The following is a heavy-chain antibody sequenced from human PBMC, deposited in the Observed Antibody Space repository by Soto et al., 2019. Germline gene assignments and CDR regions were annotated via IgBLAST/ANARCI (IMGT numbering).Heavy chain of an antibody. Sequence: EVQLVESGGGLVKPGGSLRLSCAASGFTFSSYSMNWVRQAPGKGLEWGSSISSSSSYIYYADSVKGRFTISRDNAKNSLYLQMNSLRAEDTAVYYCAPLDTVTTSYWGQGTLVTVSS. CDR3: APLDTVTTSY. CDR1: GFTFSSYS. CDR2: ISSSSSYI. J-gene: IGHJ4*02. D-gene: IGHD4-17*01. V-gene: IGHV3-21*01.